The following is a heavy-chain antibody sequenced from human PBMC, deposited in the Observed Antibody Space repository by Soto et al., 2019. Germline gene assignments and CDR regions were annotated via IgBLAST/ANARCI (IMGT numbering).Heavy chain of an antibody. CDR3: ARQGPLRWFDP. CDR1: GGSISSSSYY. D-gene: IGHD4-17*01. V-gene: IGHV4-39*01. CDR2: IYYSGST. J-gene: IGHJ5*02. Sequence: PSETLSLTCTVSGGSISSSSYYWGWIRQPPGKGLEWIGSIYYSGSTYYNPSLKSRVTISVDTSKNQFSLKLSSVTAADTAVYYCARQGPLRWFDPWGQGTLVTVSS.